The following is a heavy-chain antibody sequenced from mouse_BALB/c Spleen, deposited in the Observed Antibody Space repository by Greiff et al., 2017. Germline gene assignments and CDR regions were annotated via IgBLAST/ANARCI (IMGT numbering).Heavy chain of an antibody. J-gene: IGHJ2*01. CDR2: ISSGGST. CDR1: GFTFSSYA. Sequence: EVKVEESGGGLVKPGGSLKHSCAASGFTFSSYAMSWVRQTPEKRLEWVASISSGGSTYYPDSVKGRFTISRDNARNILYLQMSSLRSEDTAMYYCARDGYYYWGQGTTLTVSS. D-gene: IGHD2-3*01. CDR3: ARDGYYY. V-gene: IGHV5-6-5*01.